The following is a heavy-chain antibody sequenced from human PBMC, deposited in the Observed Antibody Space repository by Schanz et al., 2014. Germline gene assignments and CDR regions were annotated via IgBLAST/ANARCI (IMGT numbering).Heavy chain of an antibody. Sequence: EVQLVESGGGLIQPGESLRLSCAVSGFTVSSNYMSWVRQAPGRGLEWVSSLSGDGGTTHYADSVKGRFTISRDNSKNTLLLQMSSMRAEDTAVYYCARDSGSHYVVDYWGQGTLVTVSS. V-gene: IGHV3-53*01. CDR1: GFTVSSNY. J-gene: IGHJ4*03. D-gene: IGHD1-26*01. CDR3: ARDSGSHYVVDY. CDR2: SGDGGTT.